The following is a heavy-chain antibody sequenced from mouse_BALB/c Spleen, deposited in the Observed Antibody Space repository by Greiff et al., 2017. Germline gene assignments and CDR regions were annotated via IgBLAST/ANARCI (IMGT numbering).Heavy chain of an antibody. CDR2: IYPGNGDT. V-gene: IGHV1-12*01. CDR3: AREGNYFAWFAY. D-gene: IGHD2-1*01. CDR1: GYTFTSYN. Sequence: LQQPGAELVKPGASVKMSCKASGYTFTSYNMHWVKQTPGQGLEWIGAIYPGNGDTSYNQKFKGKATLTADKSSSTAYMQLSSLTSEDSAVYYCAREGNYFAWFAYWGQGTLVTVSA. J-gene: IGHJ3*01.